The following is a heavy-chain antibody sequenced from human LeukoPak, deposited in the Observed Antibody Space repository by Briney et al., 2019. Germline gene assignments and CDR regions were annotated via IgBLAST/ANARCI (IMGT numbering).Heavy chain of an antibody. CDR3: ARVTDPRYNWFDP. J-gene: IGHJ5*02. CDR1: GGSISNYY. V-gene: IGHV4-4*07. Sequence: SETLSLTCTVSGGSISNYYWTWIRQPAEKGPEWIGRIHTSGSPNYNPSLKSRVNMSVDMSKNQVSLKLSSVTAADTPVYYCARVTDPRYNWFDPWGQGTLVTVSS. CDR2: IHTSGSP. D-gene: IGHD2-21*02.